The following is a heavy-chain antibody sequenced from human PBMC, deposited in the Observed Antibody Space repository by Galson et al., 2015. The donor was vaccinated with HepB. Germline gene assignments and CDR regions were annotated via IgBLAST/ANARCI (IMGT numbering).Heavy chain of an antibody. CDR1: GFIFSDYS. D-gene: IGHD4-17*01. J-gene: IGHJ6*02. CDR3: ARVEHGDLLPYYYYYAMDV. V-gene: IGHV3-48*04. Sequence: SLRLSCAVSGFIFSDYSMNWVRQAPGKGLEWVSYISSGGSTRYYADSVKGRFTISRDNAKNSLYLQMNSLRAEDTALYYCARVEHGDLLPYYYYYAMDVWGQGTTVTVSS. CDR2: ISSGGSTR.